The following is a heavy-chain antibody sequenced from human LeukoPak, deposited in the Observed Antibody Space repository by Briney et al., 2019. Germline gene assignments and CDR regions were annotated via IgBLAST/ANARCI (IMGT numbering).Heavy chain of an antibody. V-gene: IGHV1-2*02. Sequence: ASVKVSCKASGYTFTGYYMHWVRQAPGQGLEWMGWINPNSGGTNYARKFQGRVTMTRDTSISTAYMELSRLRSDDTAVYYCARDGYDSSGHRYYFDYWGQGTLVTVSS. D-gene: IGHD3-22*01. CDR3: ARDGYDSSGHRYYFDY. CDR1: GYTFTGYY. J-gene: IGHJ4*02. CDR2: INPNSGGT.